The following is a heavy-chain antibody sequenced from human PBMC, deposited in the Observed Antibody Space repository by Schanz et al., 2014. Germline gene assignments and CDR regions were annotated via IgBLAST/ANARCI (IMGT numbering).Heavy chain of an antibody. CDR1: GFSFSDYS. V-gene: IGHV3-23*04. J-gene: IGHJ1*01. Sequence: EVQLVESGGGLVKPGGSLRLSCAASGFSFSDYSMSWVRQAPGKGLEWVSAISGSGGSTYYADSVKGRFTISRDNSKNTLYLQMNSLRDEDTAVYYCARREFSNRADAEYFQHWGQGTLVTVSS. CDR3: ARREFSNRADAEYFQH. CDR2: ISGSGGST. D-gene: IGHD4-4*01.